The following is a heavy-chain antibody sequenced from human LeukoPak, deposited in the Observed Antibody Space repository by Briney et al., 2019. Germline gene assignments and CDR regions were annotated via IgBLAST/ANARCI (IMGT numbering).Heavy chain of an antibody. CDR3: ARDADDSSGYSNFDY. J-gene: IGHJ4*02. Sequence: ASVKVSCKASGYTFTSYYIHWVRQAPGQGLEWMGIINPSGGSTSYAQKFQGRVTMTRDTSTSTVYMELRSLRSEDTAVYYCARDADDSSGYSNFDYCGQGTLVTVSS. CDR2: INPSGGST. D-gene: IGHD3-22*01. V-gene: IGHV1-46*01. CDR1: GYTFTSYY.